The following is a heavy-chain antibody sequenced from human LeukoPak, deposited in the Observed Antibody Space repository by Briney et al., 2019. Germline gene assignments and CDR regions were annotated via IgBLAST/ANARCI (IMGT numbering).Heavy chain of an antibody. Sequence: PGGSLRLSCAASGFTFSSYSMNWVRQAPGKGLEWVSSISSSSSYIYYADSVKGRFTISRDNAKNSLYLQMNSLRAEDTAAYYCARDVGARGYSYGYDLDDYWGQGTLVTVSS. J-gene: IGHJ4*02. D-gene: IGHD5-18*01. CDR1: GFTFSSYS. V-gene: IGHV3-21*01. CDR3: ARDVGARGYSYGYDLDDY. CDR2: ISSSSSYI.